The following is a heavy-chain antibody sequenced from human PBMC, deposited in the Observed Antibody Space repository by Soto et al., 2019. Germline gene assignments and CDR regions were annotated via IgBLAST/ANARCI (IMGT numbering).Heavy chain of an antibody. CDR2: RSAYNGNT. Sequence: QVRLVKSGAEVKKPGGSGKVSCQASGSTFASYGISWVRQAPGQGREWMGWRSAYNGNTNYAQLLQGRVTITTDTATSTVYMELSSLRADDTAVYYCARPDGLWRHYYGTYDYWGQGTLVTVSS. CDR3: ARPDGLWRHYYGTYDY. CDR1: GSTFASYG. V-gene: IGHV1-18*01. J-gene: IGHJ4*02. D-gene: IGHD3-10*01.